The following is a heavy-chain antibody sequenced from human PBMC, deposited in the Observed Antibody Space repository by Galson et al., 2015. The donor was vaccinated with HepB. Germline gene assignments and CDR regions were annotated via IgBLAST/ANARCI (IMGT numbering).Heavy chain of an antibody. D-gene: IGHD6-13*01. CDR3: AKSLGSTYSIGTPGTFDY. CDR1: GFTFSNYA. CDR2: ISGSAGRT. Sequence: SLRLSCAASGFTFSNYAMSWVRQAPRRGLEWVSVISGSAGRTYYADSVKGRFTISRDNSKNTLYLQTSSLRAEDTAVYYCAKSLGSTYSIGTPGTFDYWGQGTLVTVSS. V-gene: IGHV3-23*01. J-gene: IGHJ4*02.